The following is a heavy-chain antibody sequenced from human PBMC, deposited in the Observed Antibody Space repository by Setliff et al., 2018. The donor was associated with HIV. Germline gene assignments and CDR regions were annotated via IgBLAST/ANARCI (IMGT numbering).Heavy chain of an antibody. CDR3: AGPRGDEAFDI. J-gene: IGHJ3*02. CDR2: FIPVLDIT. V-gene: IGHV1-69*10. Sequence: SVKVSCKASGGTSNKYAINWVRQAPGQGLEWMGQFIPVLDITNYAQKFQGRVTITADASSSTMYMELSGLRSGDTAVYYCAGPRGDEAFDIWGQGTRVTVSS. CDR1: GGTSNKYA. D-gene: IGHD3-10*01.